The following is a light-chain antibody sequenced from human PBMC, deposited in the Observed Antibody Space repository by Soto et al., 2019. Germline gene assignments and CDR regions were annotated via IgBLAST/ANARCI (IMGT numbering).Light chain of an antibody. CDR1: SSNIGSNY. CDR3: AAWDDSLSGYV. V-gene: IGLV1-47*02. J-gene: IGLJ1*01. CDR2: SNN. Sequence: QSVLTQPPSASGTPGQRVTISCSGSSSNIGSNYVYWYQQLPGTAPKLLIYSNNQRPSGDPDRFSGSKSGTSASLAISGLRSEDEADYYCAAWDDSLSGYVFGTGTKVTVL.